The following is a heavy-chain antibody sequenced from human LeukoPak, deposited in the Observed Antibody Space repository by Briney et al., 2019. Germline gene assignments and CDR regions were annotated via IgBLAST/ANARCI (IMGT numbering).Heavy chain of an antibody. CDR1: GGSISSGGYY. J-gene: IGHJ3*02. Sequence: SQTLSLTCTVSGGSISSGGYYWSWIRQHPGKGLEWIGYIYYSGSTYYNPSLKSRVTISVDTSKNQFSLKLSSVTAADTAVYYCAREHTTSGAFDIWGQGTMVTVSS. CDR3: AREHTTSGAFDI. CDR2: IYYSGST. V-gene: IGHV4-31*03. D-gene: IGHD4-11*01.